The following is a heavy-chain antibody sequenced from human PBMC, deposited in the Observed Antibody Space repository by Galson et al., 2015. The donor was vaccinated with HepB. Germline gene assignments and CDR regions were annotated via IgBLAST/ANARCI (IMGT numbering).Heavy chain of an antibody. CDR3: ARNPSIAIPGRDEYLQL. CDR1: GFTFSSYG. V-gene: IGHV3-33*01. Sequence: SLRLSCAASGFTFSSYGLHWVRQAPGKGLEWVAVIWYDGSKKYYADSVKGRFTISRDNSKNTLFLQMNSLRAEDTAVYYCARNPSIAIPGRDEYLQLWGQGTLVTVSS. D-gene: IGHD6-6*01. CDR2: IWYDGSKK. J-gene: IGHJ1*01.